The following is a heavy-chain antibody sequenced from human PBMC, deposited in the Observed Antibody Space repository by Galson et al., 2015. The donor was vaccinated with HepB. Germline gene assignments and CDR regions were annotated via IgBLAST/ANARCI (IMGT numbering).Heavy chain of an antibody. D-gene: IGHD3-3*01. V-gene: IGHV5-51*01. Sequence: QSGAEVKKPGESLKISCKGSGYSFTSYWIGWVRQMPGKGLEWMGIIYPGDSDTRYSPSFQGQVTISADKSISTAYLQWSSLKASDTAMYYCASTADFMSPKSYYGMDVWGQGTTVTVSS. CDR2: IYPGDSDT. CDR1: GYSFTSYW. J-gene: IGHJ6*02. CDR3: ASTADFMSPKSYYGMDV.